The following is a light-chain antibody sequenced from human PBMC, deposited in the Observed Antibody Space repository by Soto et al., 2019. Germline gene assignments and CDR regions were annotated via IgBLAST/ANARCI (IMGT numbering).Light chain of an antibody. J-gene: IGKJ1*01. Sequence: EIVMTQSPATLSVSPGERATLSCRASQSVSRNLAWYQQKPGQAPRLLIYGASTRANGIPARFSGSGSRTEFTLTSNSLQSEDFAVYYCQQYNNWPPWTFGQGTKVEIK. CDR2: GAS. CDR3: QQYNNWPPWT. CDR1: QSVSRN. V-gene: IGKV3-15*01.